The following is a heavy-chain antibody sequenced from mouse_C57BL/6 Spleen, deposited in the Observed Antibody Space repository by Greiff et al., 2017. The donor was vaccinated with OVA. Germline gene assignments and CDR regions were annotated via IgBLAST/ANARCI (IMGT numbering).Heavy chain of an antibody. CDR1: GYTFTSYW. CDR3: ARGDDYPGFAY. J-gene: IGHJ3*01. Sequence: VQLQQPGAELVKPGASVKLSCKASGYTFTSYWMHWVKQRPGRGLEWSGRIDPNSGGTKYNEKFKSKATLTVDKPSSTAYMQLSSLTSEDSAVYYCARGDDYPGFAYWGQGTLVTVSA. D-gene: IGHD2-4*01. V-gene: IGHV1-72*01. CDR2: IDPNSGGT.